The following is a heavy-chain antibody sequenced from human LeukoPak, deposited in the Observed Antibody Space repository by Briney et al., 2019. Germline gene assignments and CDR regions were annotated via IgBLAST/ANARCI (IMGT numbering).Heavy chain of an antibody. CDR3: AKDRIEAAGYSLAYSGFSEFDY. CDR1: GFIFSCCV. J-gene: IGHJ4*02. CDR2: LSGSGGST. V-gene: IGHV3-23*01. D-gene: IGHD6-13*01. Sequence: GGPQRLCCAASGFIFSCCVMSWLRQAAGERVEWVSALSGSGGSTYYADSVKGRFTIFRDDSKDTLYLHMNSLRAEDTALYYCAKDRIEAAGYSLAYSGFSEFDYWGQGTLVSASS.